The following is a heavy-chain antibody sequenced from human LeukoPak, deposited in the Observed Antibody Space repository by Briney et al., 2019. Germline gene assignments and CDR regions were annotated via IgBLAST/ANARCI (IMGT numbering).Heavy chain of an antibody. Sequence: SETLSLTCAVYGGPFSDYYWSWIRQPPGKGLEWIGKINHSGSTNYRPSLKRRVTISIDTSKNQFSLKLKSMTAADTAVYYCARGEGARDGYNYEGPFYFDYWGQGTLVTVSS. D-gene: IGHD5-24*01. J-gene: IGHJ4*02. V-gene: IGHV4-34*01. CDR3: ARGEGARDGYNYEGPFYFDY. CDR2: INHSGST. CDR1: GGPFSDYY.